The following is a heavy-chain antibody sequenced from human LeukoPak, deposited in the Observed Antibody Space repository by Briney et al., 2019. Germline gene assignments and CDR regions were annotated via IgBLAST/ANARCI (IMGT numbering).Heavy chain of an antibody. CDR2: INHSGST. V-gene: IGHV4-34*01. CDR3: ARGGTWIQLWLKGHFDY. CDR1: GGSFSGYY. D-gene: IGHD5-18*01. J-gene: IGHJ4*02. Sequence: SQTLSLTCAVYGGSFSGYYWSWIRQPPGKGLEWIGEINHSGSTNYNPSLKSRVTISVDTSKNQFSLKLSSVTAADTAVYYCARGGTWIQLWLKGHFDYWGQGTLVTVSS.